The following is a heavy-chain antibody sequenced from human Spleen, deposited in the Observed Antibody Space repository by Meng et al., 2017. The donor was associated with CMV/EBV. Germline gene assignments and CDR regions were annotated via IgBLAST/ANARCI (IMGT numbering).Heavy chain of an antibody. V-gene: IGHV4-39*07. D-gene: IGHD4-17*01. CDR3: ARSPAGDFEYLQH. CDR1: GGSISSASSYY. J-gene: IGHJ1*01. Sequence: SETLSLTCTVSGGSISSASSYYWGWIRRPPGKGLQYIGSISYSGNTYYNPSLESRVTMSLETSKNQFSLKLTSVTAADTAAYYCARSPAGDFEYLQHWGQGTLVTVSS. CDR2: ISYSGNT.